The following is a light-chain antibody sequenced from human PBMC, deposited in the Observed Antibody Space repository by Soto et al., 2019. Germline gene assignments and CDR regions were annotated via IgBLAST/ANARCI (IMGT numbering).Light chain of an antibody. J-gene: IGLJ1*01. CDR3: SSHAGSNNEV. Sequence: QSALAQPAYVSGSPGQSITISCTGTSGNVGSYKLVSWYQQHTGKAPKLMIYEVSKRPSGVPDRFSGSKSGNTASLTVSGLQAEDEADYYCSSHAGSNNEVFGTGTKGTVL. CDR2: EVS. V-gene: IGLV2-8*01. CDR1: SGNVGSYKL.